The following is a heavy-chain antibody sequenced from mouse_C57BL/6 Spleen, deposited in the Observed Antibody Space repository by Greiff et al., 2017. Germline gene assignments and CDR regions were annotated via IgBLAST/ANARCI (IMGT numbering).Heavy chain of an antibody. CDR3: ARDYGGSAWFAY. V-gene: IGHV1-7*01. D-gene: IGHD1-1*01. J-gene: IGHJ3*01. Sequence: QVQLQQSGAELAKPGASVKLSCKASGYTFTSYWMHWVKQRPGQGLEWIGYINPSSGYTKYNQKFKDKATWTADKSSSTAYMQLSSLTDEDSAVYYCARDYGGSAWFAYWGQGTLVTVSA. CDR1: GYTFTSYW. CDR2: INPSSGYT.